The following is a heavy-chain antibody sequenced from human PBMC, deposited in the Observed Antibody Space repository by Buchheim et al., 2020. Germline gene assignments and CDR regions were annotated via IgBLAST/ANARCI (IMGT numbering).Heavy chain of an antibody. Sequence: EVQLVQSGAEVKKPGESLRISCKGSADSFTNFWIAWVRQVPGKGLECMGVIYPGYSNIRYSPSFQGQVTISADKSTSTAYLQWSSLKTSDTAMYYCATTFYYHSGGHYDAFRGWGRGT. J-gene: IGHJ3*01. CDR1: ADSFTNFW. CDR3: ATTFYYHSGGHYDAFRG. CDR2: IYPGYSNI. V-gene: IGHV5-51*01. D-gene: IGHD3-22*01.